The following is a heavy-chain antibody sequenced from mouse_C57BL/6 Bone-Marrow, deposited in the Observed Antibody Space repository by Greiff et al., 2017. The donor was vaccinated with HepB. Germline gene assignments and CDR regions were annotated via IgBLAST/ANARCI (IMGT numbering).Heavy chain of an antibody. J-gene: IGHJ1*03. CDR2: ISDGGSYT. Sequence: EVMLVESGGGLVKPGGSLKLSCAASGFTFSSYAMSWVRQTPEERLEWVATISDGGSYTYYPDNVKGRFTISRDNAKNNLYLQMSHLKSEDTAMYYCARDFMCAPVPVYWYFDVWGTGTTVTVSS. CDR3: ARDFMCAPVPVYWYFDV. D-gene: IGHD1-1*01. V-gene: IGHV5-4*01. CDR1: GFTFSSYA.